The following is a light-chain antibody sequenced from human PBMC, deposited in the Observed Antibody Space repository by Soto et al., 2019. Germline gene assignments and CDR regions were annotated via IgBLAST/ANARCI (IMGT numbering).Light chain of an antibody. CDR2: GAS. V-gene: IGKV3-20*01. J-gene: IGKJ1*01. Sequence: IVLTPSPGTLSLSPGDRAPLACRASRSVSSSYLAWYQQKPGQAPGLLIYGASSRATGIPDRFSGSGSGTDFTLTISRLESEDFAVYYCQQYGRSPWTFGQGTKVDIK. CDR1: RSVSSSY. CDR3: QQYGRSPWT.